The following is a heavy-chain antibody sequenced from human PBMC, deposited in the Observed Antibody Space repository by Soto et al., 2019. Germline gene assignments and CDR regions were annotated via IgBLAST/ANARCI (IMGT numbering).Heavy chain of an antibody. CDR1: GYTFTNYA. J-gene: IGHJ6*04. Sequence: ASVKVSCKASGYTFTNYAMSWVRQAPGQGLEWMGWINAGNGNIKYSQKFQGRVTITRDTSASTAYMELRSLRSEDTAFYYCAREITLVRGVILFKGLDLWGKGTTLTVSS. CDR3: AREITLVRGVILFKGLDL. V-gene: IGHV1-3*01. D-gene: IGHD3-10*01. CDR2: INAGNGNI.